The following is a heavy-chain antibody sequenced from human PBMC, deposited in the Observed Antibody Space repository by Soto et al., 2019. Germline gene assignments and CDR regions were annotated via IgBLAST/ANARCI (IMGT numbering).Heavy chain of an antibody. J-gene: IGHJ6*02. CDR3: ARDPENDRVPAADPGQLWPDYYYYYGMDV. CDR1: GYTFTSYY. D-gene: IGHD2-2*01. CDR2: INPSGGST. Sequence: ASVKVSCKASGYTFTSYYMHWVRQAPGQGLEWMGIINPSGGSTSYAQKFQGRVTMTRVTSTSTVYMELSSLRSEDTAVYYCARDPENDRVPAADPGQLWPDYYYYYGMDVWGQGTTVTVSS. V-gene: IGHV1-46*01.